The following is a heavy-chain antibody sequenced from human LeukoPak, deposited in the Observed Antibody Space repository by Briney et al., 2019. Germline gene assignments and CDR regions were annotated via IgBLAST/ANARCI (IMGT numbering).Heavy chain of an antibody. CDR2: ISDSGGST. J-gene: IGHJ6*02. CDR3: VRGYSFGPYVWHV. V-gene: IGHV3-64D*09. CDR1: GFPFSSYA. D-gene: IGHD3-16*01. Sequence: PGGSLRLSCSASGFPFSSYAMHWVRQAPGKGLEYVSAISDSGGSTYYADSVKGRFTISRDNSKNTLYLQMSSLRAEDTAVYVCVRGYSFGPYVWHVWGQGTTVTVSS.